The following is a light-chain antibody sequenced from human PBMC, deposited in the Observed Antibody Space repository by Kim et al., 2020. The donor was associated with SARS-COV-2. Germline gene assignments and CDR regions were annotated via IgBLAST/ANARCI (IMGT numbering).Light chain of an antibody. Sequence: PGKRGWITLWGNKIRSKRWRWDQQRPGQAPVLVFYYDSDRPSGIPERFSGSNSWNTATLTISRVEAGDEADYYCQVWDSSSDPRYVFGTGTKVTVL. J-gene: IGLJ1*01. CDR2: YDS. CDR3: QVWDSSSDPRYV. CDR1: KIRSKR. V-gene: IGLV3-21*04.